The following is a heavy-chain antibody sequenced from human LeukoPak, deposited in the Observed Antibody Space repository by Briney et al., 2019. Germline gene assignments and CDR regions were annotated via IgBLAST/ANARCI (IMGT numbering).Heavy chain of an antibody. CDR3: AATWMSWDESGAFDI. V-gene: IGHV1-58*02. J-gene: IGHJ3*02. CDR1: GFTFTSSA. CDR2: IVVGSGNT. D-gene: IGHD5-12*01. Sequence: ASVTVSCKASGFTFTSSAMQWVRQARGQRLEWRGWIVVGSGNTNYAQKFQERVTITRDMSTSTAYMELSSLRSEDTAVYYCAATWMSWDESGAFDIWGQGTMVTVSS.